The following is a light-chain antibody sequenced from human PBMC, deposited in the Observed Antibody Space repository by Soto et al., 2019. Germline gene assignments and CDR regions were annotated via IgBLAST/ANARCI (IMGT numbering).Light chain of an antibody. V-gene: IGLV8-61*01. CDR3: VLYMGGGIWV. CDR2: STN. Sequence: QTVVTQEPSFSVSPGRTVTLTCGLSSGSVSTNHYPSWYQQTPGQAPRTLIYSTNTRSSGVPDRFSGSILGNKAALTITGAQADDESDYYCVLYMGGGIWVFGGGTKVTVL. J-gene: IGLJ3*02. CDR1: SGSVSTNHY.